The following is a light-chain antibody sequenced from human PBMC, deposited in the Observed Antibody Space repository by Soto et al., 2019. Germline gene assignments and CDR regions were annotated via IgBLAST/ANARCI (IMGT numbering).Light chain of an antibody. V-gene: IGLV2-14*03. CDR3: TSYTASSTLL. CDR2: EVS. Sequence: QSVLTQPASVSVSPGHSITISCTGTSSDVGGYNYVSWSQQHPGKAPKLLISEVSNRPSGVSNRFSGSKSGNTASLPISGLPAEDEADYYCTSYTASSTLLFGTGTKVTIL. CDR1: SSDVGGYNY. J-gene: IGLJ1*01.